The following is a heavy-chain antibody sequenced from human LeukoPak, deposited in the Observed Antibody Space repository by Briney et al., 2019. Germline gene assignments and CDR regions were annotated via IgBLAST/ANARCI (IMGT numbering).Heavy chain of an antibody. J-gene: IGHJ3*02. CDR3: ARDGYNLAAAFDI. D-gene: IGHD5-24*01. V-gene: IGHV3-21*01. CDR1: GLIFSSYN. Sequence: GGSLRPSCAASGLIFSSYNMNWVRQAPGKGLEWVSSISSSSSYIYYADSVKGRFTISRDNAKNSLYLQMNSLRAEDTAVYYCARDGYNLAAAFDIWGQGTMVTVSS. CDR2: ISSSSSYI.